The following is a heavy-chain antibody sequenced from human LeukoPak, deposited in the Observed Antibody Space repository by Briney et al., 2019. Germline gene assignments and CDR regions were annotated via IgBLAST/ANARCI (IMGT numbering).Heavy chain of an antibody. CDR2: ISGSGATT. CDR1: EFTFRSYA. V-gene: IGHV3-23*01. J-gene: IGHJ4*02. CDR3: AKAKVAGTDYFDY. Sequence: GGSLRLSCAASEFTFRSYAMSWVRQAPGKGLEWVSAISGSGATTYSADSVKGRFTISRDNSKNTLYLQMNSLRAEDTAVYYCAKAKVAGTDYFDYWGQGTLVTVSS. D-gene: IGHD6-19*01.